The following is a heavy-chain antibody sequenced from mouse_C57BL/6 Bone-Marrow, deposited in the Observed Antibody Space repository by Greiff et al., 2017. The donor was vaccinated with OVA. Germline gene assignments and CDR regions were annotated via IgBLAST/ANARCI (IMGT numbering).Heavy chain of an antibody. D-gene: IGHD4-1*01. Sequence: EVKLVESGPGLVKPSQSLSLTCSVTGYSIPSGYYWNWIRQFPGNKLEWMGYISYDGSNNYNPSLKNRISITRDTSTNQFFLKLNSVTTEDTATYYCARGPGRGFAYWGQGTLVTVSA. CDR2: ISYDGSN. CDR1: GYSIPSGYY. J-gene: IGHJ3*01. V-gene: IGHV3-6*01. CDR3: ARGPGRGFAY.